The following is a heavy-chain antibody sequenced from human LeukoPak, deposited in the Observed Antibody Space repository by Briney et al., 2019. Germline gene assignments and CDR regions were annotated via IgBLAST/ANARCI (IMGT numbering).Heavy chain of an antibody. CDR1: GFTFDDYA. J-gene: IGHJ6*02. Sequence: GGSLRLSCAASGFTFDDYAMHWVRQAPGKGLEWVSGISWNSGSIGYADSVKGRFTISRDNAKNSLYLQMNSLRAEDTALYYCATHYYYYGMDVWGQGTTVTVSS. V-gene: IGHV3-9*01. CDR3: ATHYYYYGMDV. CDR2: ISWNSGSI.